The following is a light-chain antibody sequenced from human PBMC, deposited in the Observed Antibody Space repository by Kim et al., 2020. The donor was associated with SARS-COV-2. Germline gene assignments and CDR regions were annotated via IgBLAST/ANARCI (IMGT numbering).Light chain of an antibody. V-gene: IGLV1-40*01. CDR3: QSYDSSLSAYV. Sequence: VAIGCPEGGSIIGEGYDVHGYQQLPGAAPKLLIFGNNNRPSGVPDRLSASKSGTAASLAITGLQAEDEADYYCQSYDSSLSAYVFGTGTKVTVL. CDR2: GNN. J-gene: IGLJ1*01. CDR1: GSIIGEGYD.